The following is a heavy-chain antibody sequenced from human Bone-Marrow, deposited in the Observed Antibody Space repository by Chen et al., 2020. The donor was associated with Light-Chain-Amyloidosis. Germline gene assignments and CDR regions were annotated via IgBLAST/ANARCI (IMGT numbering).Heavy chain of an antibody. V-gene: IGHV5-51*01. J-gene: IGHJ4*02. CDR2: IYPDDSDA. CDR1: GYTFPNYW. CDR3: ARRRDGYNVDY. Sequence: EVQLEQSGPEVKKPGESLQISCKGSGYTFPNYWIGWVRQMPGKGLEGMGVIYPDDSDARYRPSFEGQVTISADKSITTAYLQWRSLKAADTAMYYCARRRDGYNVDYWGQGTLVTVSS. D-gene: IGHD5-12*01.